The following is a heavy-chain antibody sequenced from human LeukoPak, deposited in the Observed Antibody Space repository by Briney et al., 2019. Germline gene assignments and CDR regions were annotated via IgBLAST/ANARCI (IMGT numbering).Heavy chain of an antibody. Sequence: PETLSLPCPVSGASISSYYWSWIRQHPGNGLDWIGYISYPGSTNYNPSLNSRVTISIDTSKNQFSLKLSSVTAADTAVYYCARGVGELLSYYYYYYMDVWGKGTTVTVSS. D-gene: IGHD3-10*01. CDR1: GASISSYY. CDR3: ARGVGELLSYYYYYYMDV. V-gene: IGHV4-59*01. CDR2: ISYPGST. J-gene: IGHJ6*03.